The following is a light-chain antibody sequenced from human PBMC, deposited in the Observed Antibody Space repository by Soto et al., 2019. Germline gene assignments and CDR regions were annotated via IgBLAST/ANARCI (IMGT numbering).Light chain of an antibody. CDR3: QQYNNWPRT. CDR1: QNIYSN. V-gene: IGKV3-15*01. Sequence: IVMTQSPATLSVSPVERATLSCMASQNIYSNVAWYQQRPGQAPRLLIYRASTRATGIPARFSGSGSGTEFTLTISSLQSEDFAVYYCQQYNNWPRTFGQGTKVDIK. CDR2: RAS. J-gene: IGKJ1*01.